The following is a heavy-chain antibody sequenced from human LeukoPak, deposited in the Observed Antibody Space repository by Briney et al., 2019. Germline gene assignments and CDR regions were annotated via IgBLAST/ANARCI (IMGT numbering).Heavy chain of an antibody. J-gene: IGHJ4*02. CDR1: GYTIPSYI. CDR2: LNPNSSNT. CDR3: ARRVEAYGFDY. V-gene: IGHV1-8*01. Sequence: GASVKVSRKASGYTIPSYIINCVRQATRQCLDLMGCLNPNSSNTGYAQKFQGRVTMTRKTSISTVSMELSSLRSDDTAVYYCARRVEAYGFDYWGQGTLVTVSS. D-gene: IGHD3-10*01.